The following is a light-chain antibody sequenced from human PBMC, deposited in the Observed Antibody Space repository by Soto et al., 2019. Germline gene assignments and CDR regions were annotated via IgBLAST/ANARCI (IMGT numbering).Light chain of an antibody. J-gene: IGLJ2*01. CDR3: AAWDGSLNGWV. CDR2: SND. Sequence: QSVLTQARSASGTPGQRVTISCSGSSSNIGSNTVSWYQQVPGTAPKLLIYSNDQRPSGVPDRFSGSKSGTSASLAIGGLQSEDEAAYYCAAWDGSLNGWVFGGGTKLTVL. CDR1: SSNIGSNT. V-gene: IGLV1-44*01.